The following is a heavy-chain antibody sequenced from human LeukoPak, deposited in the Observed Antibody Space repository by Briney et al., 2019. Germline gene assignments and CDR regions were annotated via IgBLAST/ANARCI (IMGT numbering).Heavy chain of an antibody. CDR2: TYYRSKWSK. D-gene: IGHD5-12*01. CDR3: VREGGRYGGYDLDY. Sequence: SQTLSLTRAISGDSVFSNSAAWNWIRQSPSRGLEWLGRTYYRSKWSKDYAVSVKSRITINPDTSKNQFSLQLNSVTPEDTAVYYCVREGGRYGGYDLDYWGQGTLVTVSS. CDR1: GDSVFSNSAA. V-gene: IGHV6-1*01. J-gene: IGHJ4*02.